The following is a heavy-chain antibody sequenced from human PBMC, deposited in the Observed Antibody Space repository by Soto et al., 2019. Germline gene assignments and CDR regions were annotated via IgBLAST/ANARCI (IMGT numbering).Heavy chain of an antibody. CDR1: GYTFTGYY. CDR3: AKGGAIVAGGTRVYLYNAMDV. Sequence: QVQLVQSGTEVKRPGDSVKVSCKASGYTFTGYYVHWVRQAPGQGLEWMGWINPNSGDTYLAQRFQGRVTMNRDTAIGTAYTELRGLTSDDAAEYYCAKGGAIVAGGTRVYLYNAMDVWGQGTTVTVSS. V-gene: IGHV1-2*02. D-gene: IGHD5-12*01. CDR2: INPNSGDT. J-gene: IGHJ6*01.